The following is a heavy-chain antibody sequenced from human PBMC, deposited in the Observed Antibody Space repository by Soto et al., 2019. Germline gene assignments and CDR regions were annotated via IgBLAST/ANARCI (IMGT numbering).Heavy chain of an antibody. CDR2: IYSRGNT. Sequence: QVQLQESGPGLVKPSQTLSLTCTVSAGSIGSGFYYWSWIRQHPGKGLEWIGNIYSRGNTYYNPSLKSRVTISLDTSDNQFSLTLSSVTAADTAVYYCARGTYYFYMDVWGKGTTVTVSS. J-gene: IGHJ6*03. CDR1: AGSIGSGFYY. CDR3: ARGTYYFYMDV. V-gene: IGHV4-31*03.